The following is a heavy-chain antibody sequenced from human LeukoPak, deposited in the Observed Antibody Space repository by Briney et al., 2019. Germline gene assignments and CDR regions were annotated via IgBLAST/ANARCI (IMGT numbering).Heavy chain of an antibody. D-gene: IGHD3-9*01. Sequence: GGSLRLSCAASGFTFSRYGMSWVRQAPGKGLEWVSTISGSGDSTYYADSVKGRFTISRDNAKNSLYLQMNSLRAEDTAVYYCARREAYDILTGYTYYFDYWGQGTLVTVSS. CDR1: GFTFSRYG. CDR3: ARREAYDILTGYTYYFDY. V-gene: IGHV3-23*01. J-gene: IGHJ4*02. CDR2: ISGSGDST.